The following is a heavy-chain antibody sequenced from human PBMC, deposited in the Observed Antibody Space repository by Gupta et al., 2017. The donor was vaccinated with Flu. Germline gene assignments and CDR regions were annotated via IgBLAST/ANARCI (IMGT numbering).Heavy chain of an antibody. D-gene: IGHD1-1*01. CDR1: GFVFGSYG. V-gene: IGHV3-30*18. J-gene: IGHJ6*03. CDR2: ISYDGSKT. CDR3: AKTGTTGYFYMDV. Sequence: QAQLEESGGGVVQPGKSLTLSCAAFGFVFGSYGMNWVRQAPGKGLEWVAMISYDGSKTSYADSVKGRFTVSRENSRDTLYLQIDSLTDDDTAVYYCAKTGTTGYFYMDVWGTGTTVTVSS.